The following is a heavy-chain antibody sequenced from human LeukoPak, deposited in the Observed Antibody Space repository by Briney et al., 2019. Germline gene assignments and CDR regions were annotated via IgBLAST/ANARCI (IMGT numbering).Heavy chain of an antibody. CDR3: AKLHGGELSGRDY. D-gene: IGHD3-16*02. CDR1: GFTFDDYA. J-gene: IGHJ4*02. Sequence: GGSLRLSCAASGFTFDDYAMHWVRQAPVKVLEWVSLISGDGGRTYYADSVKGRFTISRDNSKNSLYLQMNSLRTEDTALYYCAKLHGGELSGRDYWGQGTLVTVSS. V-gene: IGHV3-43*02. CDR2: ISGDGGRT.